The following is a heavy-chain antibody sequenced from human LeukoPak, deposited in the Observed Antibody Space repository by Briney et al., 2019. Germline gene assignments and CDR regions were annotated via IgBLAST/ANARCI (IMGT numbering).Heavy chain of an antibody. Sequence: ASVKVSCKASGYTFTSYGISWVRQAPGQGLEWMGWISAYNGNTNYAQKLQGRVTMTTDTSTSTAYMELRSLRSDDAAVYYCAREDVWYGSGGSFDYWGQGTLVTVSS. J-gene: IGHJ4*02. CDR3: AREDVWYGSGGSFDY. CDR1: GYTFTSYG. V-gene: IGHV1-18*01. CDR2: ISAYNGNT. D-gene: IGHD3-10*01.